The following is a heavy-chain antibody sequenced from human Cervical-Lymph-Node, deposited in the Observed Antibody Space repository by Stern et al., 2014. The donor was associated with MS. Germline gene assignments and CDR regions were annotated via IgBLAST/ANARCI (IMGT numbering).Heavy chain of an antibody. CDR3: ARQRYFDY. V-gene: IGHV5-51*01. CDR2: IFPGGSDI. Sequence: VQLVQSGPEVKRPGESLKISCQPPRPTFTSYWIGWVRQMPGKGLEWIAIIFPGGSDIRYSPSFQGQVTISADKSSSPAYLQWNNLKASDTAIYYCARQRYFDYWGQGTLVTVSS. CDR1: RPTFTSYW. J-gene: IGHJ4*02.